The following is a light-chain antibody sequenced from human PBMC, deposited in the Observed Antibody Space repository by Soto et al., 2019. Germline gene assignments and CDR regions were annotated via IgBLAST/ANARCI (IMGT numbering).Light chain of an antibody. CDR1: QDISNY. J-gene: IGKJ4*01. V-gene: IGKV1-33*01. Sequence: DIHMTQSASSLSASIGPRVTITCQASQDISNYLNWYQQKPGKVPKVLIYDASNLETGVSSRFSGSGSGTDFTFTISSLQPEDMATDDCQQYDNLPLTFGGGTKVDIK. CDR2: DAS. CDR3: QQYDNLPLT.